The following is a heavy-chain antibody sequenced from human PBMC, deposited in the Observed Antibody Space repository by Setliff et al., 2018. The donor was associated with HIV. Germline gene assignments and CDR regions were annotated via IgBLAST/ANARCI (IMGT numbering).Heavy chain of an antibody. CDR2: INSDDYT. D-gene: IGHD3-22*01. Sequence: GGSLRLSCAVSGFNVNNKYMTWVRQAPGKGLEWVSIINSDDYTKYADSVKGRFTISRDNSKNTVYLQMNSLRAEDTAEYYCAKELAASGLGYFDSWGRGILVTVSS. J-gene: IGHJ4*02. CDR1: GFNVNNKY. CDR3: AKELAASGLGYFDS. V-gene: IGHV3-53*01.